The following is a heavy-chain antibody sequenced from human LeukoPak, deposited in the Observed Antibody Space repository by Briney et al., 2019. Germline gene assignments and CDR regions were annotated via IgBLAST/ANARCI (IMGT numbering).Heavy chain of an antibody. CDR3: ARGDIVVVPAAFDI. CDR2: ISSSSSYI. Sequence: PGGSLRLSCAASGFTFSSYGMHWVRQAPGKGLEWVSSISSSSSYIYYADSVKGRFTISRDNAKNSLYLQMNSLRAEDTAVYYCARGDIVVVPAAFDIWGQGTMVTVSS. D-gene: IGHD2-2*01. CDR1: GFTFSSYG. J-gene: IGHJ3*02. V-gene: IGHV3-21*01.